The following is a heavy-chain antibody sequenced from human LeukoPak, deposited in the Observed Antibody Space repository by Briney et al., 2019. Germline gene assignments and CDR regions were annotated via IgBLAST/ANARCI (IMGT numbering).Heavy chain of an antibody. CDR3: ARWHSHGRYFDY. V-gene: IGHV4-59*01. CDR2: TCDSGNT. D-gene: IGHD2-21*01. CDR1: GGSIRNYC. Sequence: SETLSLTCTVSGGSIRNYCWNWIRQPPGKGLEWIGYTCDSGNTDYKPSLKSRVTISVDTPKNQLSLKLTSATAADTAVYYCARWHSHGRYFDYWGQGALVTVSS. J-gene: IGHJ4*02.